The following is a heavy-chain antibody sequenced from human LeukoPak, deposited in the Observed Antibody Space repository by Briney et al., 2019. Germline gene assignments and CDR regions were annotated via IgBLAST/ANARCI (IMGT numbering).Heavy chain of an antibody. CDR2: IKQDGSEK. CDR1: GFTISYYW. J-gene: IGHJ4*02. Sequence: GGSLRLSCAASGFTISYYWMTWVRQASGKGLEWVANIKQDGSEKYYVDSVKGRFTISRDNAKNSLYLQMNSLRAEDTAVYYCARDLYSNGWPGYWGQGTLVTVSS. V-gene: IGHV3-7*05. CDR3: ARDLYSNGWPGY. D-gene: IGHD6-19*01.